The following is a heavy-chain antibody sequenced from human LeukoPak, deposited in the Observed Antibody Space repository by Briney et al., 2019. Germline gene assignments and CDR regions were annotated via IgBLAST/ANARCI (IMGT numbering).Heavy chain of an antibody. CDR3: ARDEWELQFDY. V-gene: IGHV4-4*07. D-gene: IGHD1-26*01. CDR2: IYTSGST. J-gene: IGHJ4*02. CDR1: GGSISSYY. Sequence: PSETLSLTCTVSGGSISSYYWSWIRQPAGKGLEWIGRIYTSGSTNYNPSLKSRVAMSVDTSKNQFSLKLSPVTAADTAVYYCARDEWELQFDYWGQGTLVTVSS.